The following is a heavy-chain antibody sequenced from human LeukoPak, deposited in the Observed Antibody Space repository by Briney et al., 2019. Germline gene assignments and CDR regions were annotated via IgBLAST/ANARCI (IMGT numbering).Heavy chain of an antibody. J-gene: IGHJ6*03. CDR2: INPNSGGT. V-gene: IGHV1-2*02. D-gene: IGHD1-1*01. CDR1: GYTFTGYY. CDR3: ARDLVLERRYYHYYYYMDV. Sequence: ASVKVSCKASGYTFTGYYMHWVRQAPGQGLEWMGWINPNSGGTNYAQKFQGRVTVTRDTSISTAYMELSRLRSDDTAVYYCARDLVLERRYYHYYYYMDVWGKGTTVTVSS.